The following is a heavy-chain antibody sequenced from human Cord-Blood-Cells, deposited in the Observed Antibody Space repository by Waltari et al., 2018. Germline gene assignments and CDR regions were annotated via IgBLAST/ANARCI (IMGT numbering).Heavy chain of an antibody. D-gene: IGHD4-17*01. V-gene: IGHV4-59*08. CDR2: IYYSGST. CDR3: ARRKRSFDY. CDR1: GGSISSYY. J-gene: IGHJ4*02. Sequence: QVQLQESGPGLVKPSETLSLTCTVSGGSISSYYWSWIRQPPGKGLEWIGYIYYSGSTNYNSSLKSRVTISVDTSKNQFSLKLSSVTAADTAVYYCARRKRSFDYWGQGTLVTVSS.